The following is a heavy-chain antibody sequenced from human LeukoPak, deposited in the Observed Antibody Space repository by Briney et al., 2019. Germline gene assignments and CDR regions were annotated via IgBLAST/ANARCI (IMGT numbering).Heavy chain of an antibody. CDR3: ARVASAAVTILDY. CDR1: GGSISGGGYY. J-gene: IGHJ4*02. Sequence: PSQTLSLTCTVSGGSISGGGYYWSWIRQHPGKGLEWIGYIYYTGNTYYNPSLKSRVTISIDTSRNRFSLKLSSVTAADTAVYYCARVASAAVTILDYWGQGTLVTVSS. V-gene: IGHV4-31*03. D-gene: IGHD4-17*01. CDR2: IYYTGNT.